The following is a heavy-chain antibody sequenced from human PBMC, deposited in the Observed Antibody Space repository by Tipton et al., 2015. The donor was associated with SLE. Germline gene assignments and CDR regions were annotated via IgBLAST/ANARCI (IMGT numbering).Heavy chain of an antibody. CDR3: ALSLSGTYGLFHH. J-gene: IGHJ1*01. CDR1: GFTLGSDA. Sequence: GSLRLSCVVSGFTLGSDAMSWVRQAPGKGPEWVSSFSGYDAGTYGGTYYADSVKGRFTISRDTSINTVYLQMNSLRAEDTAMYYCALSLSGTYGLFHHWGQGSLVTVSS. D-gene: IGHD1-26*01. V-gene: IGHV3-23*01. CDR2: FSGYDAGTYGGT.